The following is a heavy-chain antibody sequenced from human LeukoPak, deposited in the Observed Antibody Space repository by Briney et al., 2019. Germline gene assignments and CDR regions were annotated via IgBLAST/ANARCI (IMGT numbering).Heavy chain of an antibody. J-gene: IGHJ6*02. CDR3: ATFGYCSSTSCQADIYYYYGMDV. CDR2: ISSSSSYI. D-gene: IGHD2-2*03. Sequence: GGSLTLSCAASGFTFSSYSMNWVRQAPGKGLEWVSSISSSSSYIYYADSVKGRFTISRDNAKNSLYLQMNSLRAEDTAVYYCATFGYCSSTSCQADIYYYYGMDVWGQGTTVTVSS. CDR1: GFTFSSYS. V-gene: IGHV3-21*01.